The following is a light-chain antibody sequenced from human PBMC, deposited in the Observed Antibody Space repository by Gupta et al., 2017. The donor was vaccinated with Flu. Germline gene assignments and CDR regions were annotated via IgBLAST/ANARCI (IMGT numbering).Light chain of an antibody. V-gene: IGKV1-33*01. CDR2: DAS. Sequence: GDRVTITCQASQDISNYLNWYQQKPGKAPKLLIYDASNVETGVPSRFSGSGSGTDFTFTISSLQPEDIATYYCQQYDNLLTFGGGTKVEIK. CDR3: QQYDNLLT. J-gene: IGKJ4*01. CDR1: QDISNY.